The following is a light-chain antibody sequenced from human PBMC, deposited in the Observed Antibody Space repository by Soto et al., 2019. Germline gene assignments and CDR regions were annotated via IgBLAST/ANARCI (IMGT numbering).Light chain of an antibody. J-gene: IGKJ1*01. V-gene: IGKV3-20*01. Sequence: EIVLTQSPGTLSLSPGERATLSCRASQSVSSSYLAWYQQKPGQAPRLLIYGASSRATGIPDRFSGSGSGTDFTLTISTLEPEDFAVYSYQQYGSSPPWTFGQGTKVEIK. CDR1: QSVSSSY. CDR3: QQYGSSPPWT. CDR2: GAS.